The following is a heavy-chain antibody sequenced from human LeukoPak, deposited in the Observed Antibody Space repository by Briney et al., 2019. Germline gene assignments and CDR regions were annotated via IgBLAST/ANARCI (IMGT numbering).Heavy chain of an antibody. CDR1: GYTFTSYG. CDR3: ARESALGPHGWFDP. Sequence: ASVKVSCKASGYTFTSYGISWVRQAPGQGLEWMGWISAYNGNTNYAQKLQGRVTVTTDTSTSTAYMELRSLRSDDTAVYYCARESALGPHGWFDPWGQGTLVTVSS. V-gene: IGHV1-18*01. J-gene: IGHJ5*02. CDR2: ISAYNGNT.